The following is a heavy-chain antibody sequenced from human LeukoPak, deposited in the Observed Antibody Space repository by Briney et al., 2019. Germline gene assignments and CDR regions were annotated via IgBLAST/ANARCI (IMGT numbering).Heavy chain of an antibody. D-gene: IGHD3-10*01. CDR2: IIPIFGTA. V-gene: IGHV1-69*05. CDR3: ARVEYGSGTQRWYFDY. J-gene: IGHJ4*02. Sequence: SVKVSCKASEGTFSSYAISWVRQAPGQGLEWMGGIIPIFGTANYAQKFQGRATITTDESTSTAYMELSSLRSEDTAVYYCARVEYGSGTQRWYFDYWGQGTLVTVSS. CDR1: EGTFSSYA.